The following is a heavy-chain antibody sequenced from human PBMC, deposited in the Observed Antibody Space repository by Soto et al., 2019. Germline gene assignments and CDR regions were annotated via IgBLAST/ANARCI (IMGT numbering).Heavy chain of an antibody. CDR3: AREAPHMEVGDY. D-gene: IGHD2-15*01. Sequence: ASVKVSCKASGYTFTGYYMHWVRQAPGQGLEWMGWINPNSGGTNYAQKFQGWVTMTRDTSISTAYMELSRLRSDDTAVYYCAREAPHMEVGDYWGQGTLVTVSS. J-gene: IGHJ4*02. CDR1: GYTFTGYY. V-gene: IGHV1-2*04. CDR2: INPNSGGT.